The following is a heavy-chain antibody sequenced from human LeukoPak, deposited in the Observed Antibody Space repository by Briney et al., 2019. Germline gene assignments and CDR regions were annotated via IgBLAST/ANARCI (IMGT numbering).Heavy chain of an antibody. Sequence: GGSLRLSCSASGFAFSSYWMTWVRQAPGKGLEWVANIRKDGSGEHYVDSVEGRFTISRDNAKNSLYLQMNSLRAEDTALYYCARDAGGNSLEAAFDIWGQGTMVTVSS. CDR3: ARDAGGNSLEAAFDI. CDR2: IRKDGSGE. V-gene: IGHV3-7*03. J-gene: IGHJ3*02. CDR1: GFAFSSYW. D-gene: IGHD4-23*01.